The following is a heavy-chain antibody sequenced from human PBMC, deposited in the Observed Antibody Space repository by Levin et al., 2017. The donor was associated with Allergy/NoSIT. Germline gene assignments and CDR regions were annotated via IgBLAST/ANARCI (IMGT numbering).Heavy chain of an antibody. D-gene: IGHD6-13*01. V-gene: IGHV3-73*01. J-gene: IGHJ4*02. Sequence: PGGSLRLSCAASGFTFSGSAMYWVRQASGKGLEWVGRIRSKADSYATAYAASVKGRFSISRDDSKNTAYLQMNSLKSEDTAVYYCTSGIAAAGPEDYFDYWGQGTLVTVSS. CDR1: GFTFSGSA. CDR2: IRSKADSYAT. CDR3: TSGIAAAGPEDYFDY.